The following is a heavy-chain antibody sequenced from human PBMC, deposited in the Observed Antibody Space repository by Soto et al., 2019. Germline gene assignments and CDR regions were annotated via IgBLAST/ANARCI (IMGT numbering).Heavy chain of an antibody. CDR1: GFTFSACS. D-gene: IGHD2-8*01. CDR3: AKYCSSDVCFDY. CDR2: ISGSGDTK. V-gene: IGHV3-48*02. J-gene: IGHJ4*02. Sequence: GGSLRLSCASSGFTFSACSMNWVRQAPGKGLEWVSFISGSGDTKYYADSVKGRFTISRDNAKNSLYLQMSSLRDEDTAVYYCAKYCSSDVCFDYWGQGTLVTVS.